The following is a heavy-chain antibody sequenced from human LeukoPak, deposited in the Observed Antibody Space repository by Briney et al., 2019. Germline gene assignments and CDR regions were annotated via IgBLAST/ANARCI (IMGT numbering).Heavy chain of an antibody. V-gene: IGHV1-2*02. D-gene: IGHD1-26*01. CDR3: ARGSEVGGTEKNALDI. CDR1: GYTFTDYY. J-gene: IGHJ3*02. CDR2: INPNSVDT. Sequence: ASVKVSCKTSGYTFTDYYIHWVRQAPGQGREGMGWINPNSVDTRYAQKFQDRVTMTRDTSITTAYMGLSGLRSDDTALYYCARGSEVGGTEKNALDIWGQGTMVIVSS.